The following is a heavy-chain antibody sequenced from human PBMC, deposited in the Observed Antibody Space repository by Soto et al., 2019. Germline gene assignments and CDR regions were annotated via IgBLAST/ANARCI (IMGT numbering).Heavy chain of an antibody. CDR1: GYTFTSYG. CDR3: ARGLDRVTIFGVVIIGVDY. V-gene: IGHV1-18*01. Sequence: QVQLVQSGAEVKKPGASVKVSCKASGYTFTSYGISWVRQAPGQGLEWMGWISAYNGNTNYAQKLQSRVTMTTDTSTSTAYMELRSLRSDDTAVYYCARGLDRVTIFGVVIIGVDYWGRGTLVTVSS. D-gene: IGHD3-3*01. J-gene: IGHJ4*02. CDR2: ISAYNGNT.